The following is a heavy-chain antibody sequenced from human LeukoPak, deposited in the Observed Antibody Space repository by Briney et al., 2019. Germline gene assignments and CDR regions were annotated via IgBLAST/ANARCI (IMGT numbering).Heavy chain of an antibody. D-gene: IGHD5-18*01. J-gene: IGHJ4*02. CDR2: ISGTAGST. Sequence: GGSLRLSCAGSGFTFSNYAMSWVRQAPGKGLEWVSGISGTAGSTHHADSVKGRFTISRDNSKNTLYLQMNSLRAEDTAVYYCAREKYSYDSPRFDYWGQGTLVTVSS. CDR1: GFTFSNYA. CDR3: AREKYSYDSPRFDY. V-gene: IGHV3-23*01.